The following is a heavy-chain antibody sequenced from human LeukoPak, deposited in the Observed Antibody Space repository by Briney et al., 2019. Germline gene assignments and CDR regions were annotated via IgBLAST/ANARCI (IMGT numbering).Heavy chain of an antibody. CDR2: IYSGGST. CDR1: GFTVSSNY. CDR3: ARDGGDYLLWSYGMDV. D-gene: IGHD3-10*01. J-gene: IGHJ6*02. V-gene: IGHV3-53*01. Sequence: GGSLTLSCAASGFTVSSNYMSWVRQAPGKGLEWVSGIYSGGSTYYADSVKGRFTISRDNSKNTLYLQMNSLRAEDTAVYYCARDGGDYLLWSYGMDVWGQGTTVTVSS.